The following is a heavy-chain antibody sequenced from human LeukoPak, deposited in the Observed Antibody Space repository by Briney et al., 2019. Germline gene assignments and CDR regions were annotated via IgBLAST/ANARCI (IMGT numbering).Heavy chain of an antibody. CDR1: GGSFSGYY. CDR3: ARHCSGGSCYSWSYYYYGMDV. D-gene: IGHD2-15*01. Sequence: PSETLSLTCAVYGGSFSGYYWSWIRQPPGRGLEWIGEINHSGSTNYNPSLKSRVTISVDTSKNQFSLKLSSVTAADTAVYYCARHCSGGSCYSWSYYYYGMDVRGQGTTVTVSS. CDR2: INHSGST. J-gene: IGHJ6*02. V-gene: IGHV4-34*01.